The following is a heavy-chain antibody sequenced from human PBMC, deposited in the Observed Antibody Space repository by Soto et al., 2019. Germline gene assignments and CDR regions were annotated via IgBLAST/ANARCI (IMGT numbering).Heavy chain of an antibody. J-gene: IGHJ3*02. D-gene: IGHD3-22*01. CDR3: AREGGSYDSGGYLIRGAFDI. V-gene: IGHV4-31*03. CDR2: IYFRGNT. CDR1: GDSISRIDYY. Sequence: SETLSLTCSVSGDSISRIDYYWTWIRQHPEKGLEWIGNIYFRGNTYYSPPLESRLTISVDTSKNQFSLKLTSVTAADTAVYYCAREGGSYDSGGYLIRGAFDIWGQGTMVTVSS.